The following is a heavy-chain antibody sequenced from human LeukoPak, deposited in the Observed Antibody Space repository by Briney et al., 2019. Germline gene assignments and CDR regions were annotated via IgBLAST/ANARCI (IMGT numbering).Heavy chain of an antibody. J-gene: IGHJ4*02. CDR1: GFTFSHAW. Sequence: GGSLRLSCAASGFTFSHAWMNWVRQAPGKGLEWVAVISYDGSNKYYADSVKGRFTVSRDNSKNTLYLQMNSLRAEDTAVYYCAREGLVATIFDYWGQGTLVTVSS. D-gene: IGHD5-12*01. CDR2: ISYDGSNK. CDR3: AREGLVATIFDY. V-gene: IGHV3-30-3*01.